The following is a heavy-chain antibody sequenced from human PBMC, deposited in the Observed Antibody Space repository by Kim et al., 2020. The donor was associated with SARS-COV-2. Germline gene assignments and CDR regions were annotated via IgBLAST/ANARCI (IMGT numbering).Heavy chain of an antibody. CDR3: ATLPSIVGATRP. V-gene: IGHV4-4*02. D-gene: IGHD1-26*01. CDR1: GGSISSSNW. J-gene: IGHJ5*02. CDR2: IYHSGST. Sequence: SETLSLICAVSGGSISSSNWWSWVRQPPGKGLEWIGEIYHSGSTNYNPSLKSRVTISVDKSKNQFSLKLSSVTAADTAVYYCATLPSIVGATRPWGQGTLLTVSS.